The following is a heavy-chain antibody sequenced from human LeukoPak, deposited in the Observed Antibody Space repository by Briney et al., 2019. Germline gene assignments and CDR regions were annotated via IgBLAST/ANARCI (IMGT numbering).Heavy chain of an antibody. V-gene: IGHV1-69*05. CDR2: IIPIFGTA. Sequence: SVKVSCKASGGTFSCYAISWVRQAPGQGLEWMGGIIPIFGTANYAQKFQGRVTITTDESTSTAYMEVSSLRSEDTAVYYCGRKAGDCGGGSCYPIDYWGQGTLVTVSS. CDR3: GRKAGDCGGGSCYPIDY. CDR1: GGTFSCYA. J-gene: IGHJ4*02. D-gene: IGHD2-15*01.